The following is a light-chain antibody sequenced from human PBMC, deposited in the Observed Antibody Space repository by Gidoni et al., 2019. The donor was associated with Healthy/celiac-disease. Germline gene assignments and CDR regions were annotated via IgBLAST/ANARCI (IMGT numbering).Light chain of an antibody. CDR2: DVI. CDR1: SSDVSGYNY. J-gene: IGLJ2*01. V-gene: IGLV2-11*01. CDR3: CSYAGISYVV. Sequence: QSALTPPRSVSGSPGQSVTLSCTVTSSDVSGYNYGAWYQQNPGHATTLMIYDVIKRPLGVPDRFSGSKSGNAASLTISGLQAEDEADYYGCSYAGISYVVFGGWTKLTVL.